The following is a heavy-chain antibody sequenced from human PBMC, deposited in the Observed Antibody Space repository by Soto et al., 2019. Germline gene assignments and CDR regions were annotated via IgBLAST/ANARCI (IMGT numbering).Heavy chain of an antibody. CDR3: ARAGFGSPFDY. D-gene: IGHD3-16*01. V-gene: IGHV3-13*01. J-gene: IGHJ4*02. CDR1: GFPFSSYD. CDR2: MGTAGAT. Sequence: EVQLVESGGGLVQPGGSLRLSCAASGFPFSSYDMHWVPKATGKVLEWSSAMGTAGATYYPGSVKGRFTISRENAKNSLYLQMNSLRAGDTAVYYCARAGFGSPFDYWGQGTLVTVSA.